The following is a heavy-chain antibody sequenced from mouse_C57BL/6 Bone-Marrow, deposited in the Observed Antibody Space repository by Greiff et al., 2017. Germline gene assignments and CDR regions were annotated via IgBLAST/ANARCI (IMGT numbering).Heavy chain of an antibody. Sequence: VQLQQSGAELVKPGASVKMSCKASGYTFTSYWITWVKQRPGQGLEWIGDIYPGSGSTNYNEKFKSKATLTVDTSSCTAYMQLSSLTSEYSAVYYCSRHYGSSFDYWCQGTTLTVSS. D-gene: IGHD1-1*01. CDR2: IYPGSGST. CDR3: SRHYGSSFDY. CDR1: GYTFTSYW. J-gene: IGHJ2*01. V-gene: IGHV1-55*01.